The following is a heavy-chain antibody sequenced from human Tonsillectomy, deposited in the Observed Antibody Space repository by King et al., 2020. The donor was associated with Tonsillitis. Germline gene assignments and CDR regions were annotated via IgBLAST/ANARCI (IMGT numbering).Heavy chain of an antibody. V-gene: IGHV3-30-3*01. D-gene: IGHD5-24*01. CDR2: ISYDGTNK. CDR3: ARDGGRDGLH. CDR1: GFTFSSYA. J-gene: IGHJ4*02. Sequence: VQLVESGGGVVQPGRSLRLSCAASGFTFSSYAMHWVRQAPGKGLEWVAVISYDGTNKYYADSVKGRFTISRDNSKNTVYLQMNRLRVEDTAVYYCARDGGRDGLHWGQGTLVTVSS.